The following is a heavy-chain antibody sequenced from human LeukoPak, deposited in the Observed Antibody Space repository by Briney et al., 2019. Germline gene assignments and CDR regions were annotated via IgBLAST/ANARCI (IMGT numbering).Heavy chain of an antibody. CDR1: GDSVSSNSAA. Sequence: SQTLSLTCAISGDSVSSNSAAWNWIRQSPSRGLEWLGRTYYRSKWYNDYAVSVKSRITINPDASKNQFSLQLNSVTPEDTAVYYCARVPARGQLVVFDYWGQGTLVTVSS. CDR3: ARVPARGQLVVFDY. D-gene: IGHD6-13*01. J-gene: IGHJ4*02. CDR2: TYYRSKWYN. V-gene: IGHV6-1*01.